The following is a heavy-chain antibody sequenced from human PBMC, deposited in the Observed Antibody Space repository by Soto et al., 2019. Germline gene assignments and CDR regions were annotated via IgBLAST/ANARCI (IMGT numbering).Heavy chain of an antibody. CDR2: ISTDGSVT. CDR1: GLTFSSYW. D-gene: IGHD6-19*01. V-gene: IGHV3-74*01. Sequence: GGSLRLSCAASGLTFSSYWMHWVRQAPGKGLVWVSRISTDGSVTTYADSVKGRFTISRDNSKNTLYLQMNSLRTEDTAVYYCATDRIAVAGTEFDYWGQGTLVTVSS. J-gene: IGHJ4*02. CDR3: ATDRIAVAGTEFDY.